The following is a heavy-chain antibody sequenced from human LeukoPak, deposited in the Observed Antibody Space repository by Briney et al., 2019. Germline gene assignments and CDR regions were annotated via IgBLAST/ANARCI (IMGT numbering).Heavy chain of an antibody. J-gene: IGHJ4*02. Sequence: SVALSLTCTVSGGSISSGGYYWSWIRQHPGKGLEGIGYIYYSGSTYYNPSLKSRVTISVDTSKNQFSLKLSSVTAADTAVYYCARDTNGKNIASDWGQGTLVTVSS. D-gene: IGHD1-1*01. V-gene: IGHV4-31*03. CDR2: IYYSGST. CDR3: ARDTNGKNIASD. CDR1: GGSISSGGYY.